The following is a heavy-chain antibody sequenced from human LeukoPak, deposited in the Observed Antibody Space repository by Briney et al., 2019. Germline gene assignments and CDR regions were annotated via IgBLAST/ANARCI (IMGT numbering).Heavy chain of an antibody. V-gene: IGHV1-69*04. CDR2: IIPILGIA. J-gene: IGHJ4*02. CDR1: GGTFSSYA. D-gene: IGHD6-19*01. CDR3: ARGPPAVAGTSDY. Sequence: ASVKVSCKASGGTFSSYAISWVRQAPGQGLEWMGRIIPILGIANYAQKFQGRVTITADKSTSTAYMELRSLRFDDTAVYYCARGPPAVAGTSDYWGQGTLVTVSS.